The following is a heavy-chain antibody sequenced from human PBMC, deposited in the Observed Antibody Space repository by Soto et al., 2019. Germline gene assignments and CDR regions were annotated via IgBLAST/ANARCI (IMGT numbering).Heavy chain of an antibody. V-gene: IGHV1-69*02. CDR2: IIPILGIA. Sequence: SVKVSCKASGGTFISYTISWVRQAPGQGLEWMGRIIPILGIANYAQKFQGRVTITADKSTSTAYMELSSLRSEDTAVYYCASRDCSGGSCEVIFFDYWGQGTLVTVSS. CDR3: ASRDCSGGSCEVIFFDY. J-gene: IGHJ4*02. D-gene: IGHD2-15*01. CDR1: GGTFISYT.